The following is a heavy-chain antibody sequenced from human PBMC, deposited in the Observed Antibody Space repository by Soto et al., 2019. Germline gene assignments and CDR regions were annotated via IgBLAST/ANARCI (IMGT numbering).Heavy chain of an antibody. CDR2: IDPSDSYT. CDR3: GRVRLDHFDKSAYVDY. J-gene: IGHJ4*02. D-gene: IGHD3-22*01. CDR1: GYNFATYW. Sequence: RGESLKISCKGSGYNFATYWMNWVRQMPGKGLEWVGKIDPSDSYTSYSPSLQGHVTMSVDKSISTAFLQWSNVEASDTAMYYCGRVRLDHFDKSAYVDYWGQGTLVTVSS. V-gene: IGHV5-10-1*01.